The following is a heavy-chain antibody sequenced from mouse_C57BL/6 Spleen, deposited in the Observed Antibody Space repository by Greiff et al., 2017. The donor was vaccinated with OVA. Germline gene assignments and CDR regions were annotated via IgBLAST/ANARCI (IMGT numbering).Heavy chain of an antibody. CDR1: GFTFSSYG. CDR2: ISSGGSYT. Sequence: EVQLMESGGDLVKPGGSLKLSCAASGFTFSSYGMSWVRQTPDKRLEWVATISSGGSYTYYPDSVKGRFTISRDNAKNTLYLQMSSLKSEDTAMYYCATKNDGYFFDYWGQGTTLTVSS. J-gene: IGHJ2*01. D-gene: IGHD2-3*01. CDR3: ATKNDGYFFDY. V-gene: IGHV5-6*01.